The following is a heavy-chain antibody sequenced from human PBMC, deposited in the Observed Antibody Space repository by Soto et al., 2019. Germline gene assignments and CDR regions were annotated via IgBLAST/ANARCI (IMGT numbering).Heavy chain of an antibody. CDR1: GASLSSVGYY. V-gene: IGHV4-31*11. Sequence: QVQLQESGPGLVKPSQTLSLTCAVSGASLSSVGYYWHWIRQHPGKGLEWLGYIFDSGPTYYRPSTKRRLVTSAGTPNNQFSLRLTSVTPADTAVYFCARGWQRVTRTYDYWGQGTLGTVSS. CDR2: IFDSGPT. J-gene: IGHJ4*02. CDR3: ARGWQRVTRTYDY. D-gene: IGHD1-20*01.